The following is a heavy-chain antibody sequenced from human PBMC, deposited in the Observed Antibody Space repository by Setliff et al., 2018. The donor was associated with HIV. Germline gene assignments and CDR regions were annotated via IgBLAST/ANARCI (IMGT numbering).Heavy chain of an antibody. Sequence: PGGSLRLSCVASAFSFSNNAMHWVRQAPGKGLEWVAVISYDGNYKYYADSVKGRFTISRDNSKKRLYLQMNSLRAEDTAVYYCASILETATNWGALWFDPWGQGTLVTVSS. D-gene: IGHD5-12*01. CDR3: ASILETATNWGALWFDP. J-gene: IGHJ5*02. CDR1: AFSFSNNA. V-gene: IGHV3-30-3*01. CDR2: ISYDGNYK.